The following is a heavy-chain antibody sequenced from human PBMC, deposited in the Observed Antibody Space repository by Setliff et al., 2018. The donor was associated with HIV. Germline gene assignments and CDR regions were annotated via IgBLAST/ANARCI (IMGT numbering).Heavy chain of an antibody. D-gene: IGHD1-26*01. Sequence: SVKVSCKPSGYTFTNYAIHWVRQAPGQGLEWMGGIIPIVGQTNYAQKFQGRFTITADTSTNTASMELTSLTSEDTAFYYCARAYRPRALDIWGQGTMVTVSS. CDR2: IIPIVGQT. J-gene: IGHJ3*02. V-gene: IGHV1-69*10. CDR1: GYTFTNYA. CDR3: ARAYRPRALDI.